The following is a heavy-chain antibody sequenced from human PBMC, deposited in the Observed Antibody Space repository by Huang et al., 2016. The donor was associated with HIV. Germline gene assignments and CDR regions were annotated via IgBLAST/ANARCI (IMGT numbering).Heavy chain of an antibody. D-gene: IGHD3-10*01. CDR1: GGSIRSDNYY. J-gene: IGHJ4*02. CDR2: IYYSGRT. CDR3: ARLPGSITMIRGVITDPY. V-gene: IGHV4-39*01. Sequence: QLQLQESGPGLVKPSETLSLTCTVSGGSIRSDNYYWGWIRQPPGKGLEWIGSIYYSGRTYYNPALKSRVTIAVDTSKKQFSLKMRSVTAADTAVYYCARLPGSITMIRGVITDPYWGQGTLVTVSS.